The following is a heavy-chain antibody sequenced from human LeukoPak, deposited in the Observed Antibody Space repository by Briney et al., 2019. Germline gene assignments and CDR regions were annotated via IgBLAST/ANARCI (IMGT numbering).Heavy chain of an antibody. CDR2: INQDGSKK. J-gene: IGHJ4*02. Sequence: GGSLRLSCAASGFTFNTHWMNWVRQAPGKGLEWVANINQDGSKKYYVDSVEGRFTISRDNAKNSLYLQMNSLRAEDTAMYYCARDPDQVVGANFDYWGQGTLVTVSS. CDR1: GFTFNTHW. CDR3: ARDPDQVVGANFDY. D-gene: IGHD2-2*01. V-gene: IGHV3-7*01.